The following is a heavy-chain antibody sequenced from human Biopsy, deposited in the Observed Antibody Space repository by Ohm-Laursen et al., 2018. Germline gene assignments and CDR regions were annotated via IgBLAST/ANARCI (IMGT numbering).Heavy chain of an antibody. J-gene: IGHJ5*02. D-gene: IGHD3-22*01. Sequence: TLSLTCFVSGGSISSGGSYWSWIRQPPGKGLEWIGYIFNSANTYYNPSLKNLITISGDTSKNQFSLKLNSVTAADTAVYYCARGDYFDSNGYFWFDPWGQGTLVTVSS. CDR2: IFNSANT. CDR3: ARGDYFDSNGYFWFDP. V-gene: IGHV4-31*01. CDR1: GGSISSGGSY.